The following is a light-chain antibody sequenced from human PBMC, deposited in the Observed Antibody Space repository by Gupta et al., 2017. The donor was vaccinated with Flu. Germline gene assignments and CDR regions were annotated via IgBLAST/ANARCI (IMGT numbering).Light chain of an antibody. CDR2: TAS. CDR3: QQRDSTPLT. V-gene: IGKV1-39*01. J-gene: IGKJ3*01. Sequence: DIQMTQSPSSLSASVGDRVTITCRASQSISNYLNWYQQKPGKAPKLLIYTASSLQSGVPSKFSGSGSGTDFTLTISSLQPEDFATYYCQQRDSTPLTFGHGTKVDIK. CDR1: QSISNY.